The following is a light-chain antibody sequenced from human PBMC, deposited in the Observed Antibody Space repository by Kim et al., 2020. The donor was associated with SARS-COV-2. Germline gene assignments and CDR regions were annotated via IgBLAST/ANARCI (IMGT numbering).Light chain of an antibody. CDR3: QVWDSSSDHRVV. V-gene: IGLV3-21*04. CDR2: YDS. J-gene: IGLJ2*01. CDR1: SIGSKS. Sequence: PGKTCSVSCGGNSIGSKSVHWYQQKSGQAPVLVIYYDSDRPSGIPERFSGSNSGKTATLTISRVEAGDEADYYCQVWDSSSDHRVVFGGGTQLTVL.